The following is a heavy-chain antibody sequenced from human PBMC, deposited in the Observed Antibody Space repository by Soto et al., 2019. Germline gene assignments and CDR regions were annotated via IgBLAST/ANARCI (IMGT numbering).Heavy chain of an antibody. J-gene: IGHJ3*02. CDR2: INPSGGST. CDR3: ARDSQGITMVLDAFDI. D-gene: IGHD3-10*01. CDR1: GYTFTSYY. V-gene: IGHV1-46*03. Sequence: AASVKVSCKASGYTFTSYYMHWVRQAPGQGLEWMGIINPSGGSTSYAQKFQGRVTMTRDTSTSTVYMELSSLRSEDTAVYYCARDSQGITMVLDAFDIWGQGTMVTVS.